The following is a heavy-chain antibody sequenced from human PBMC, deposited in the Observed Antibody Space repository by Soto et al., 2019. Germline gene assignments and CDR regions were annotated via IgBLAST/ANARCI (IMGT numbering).Heavy chain of an antibody. CDR3: TASSWTGAGLDF. J-gene: IGHJ4*01. CDR2: MNPRSGNT. D-gene: IGHD6-13*01. CDR1: GYTFTSRD. Sequence: ASVKVSCKASGYTFTSRDVYWVRQAAGQGLEWMGYMNPRSGNTGYEQKFQGRVTMTRDTSISTAYMELSSLTSDDTAVYYCTASSWTGAGLDFWGQGTPVTV. V-gene: IGHV1-8*01.